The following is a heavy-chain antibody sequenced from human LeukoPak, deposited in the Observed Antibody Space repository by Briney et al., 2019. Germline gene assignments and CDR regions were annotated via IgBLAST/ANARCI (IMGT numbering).Heavy chain of an antibody. V-gene: IGHV3-11*01. CDR2: ISSSGSTI. CDR3: ASSTFGGYDNGHY. CDR1: GFTFSDYY. Sequence: PGGPLRLSCAASGFTFSDYYMSWIRQAPGKGLEWVSYISSSGSTIYYADSVKGRFTISRDNAKNSLYLQMNSLRAEDTAVYYCASSTFGGYDNGHYWGQGTLVTVSS. D-gene: IGHD5-12*01. J-gene: IGHJ4*02.